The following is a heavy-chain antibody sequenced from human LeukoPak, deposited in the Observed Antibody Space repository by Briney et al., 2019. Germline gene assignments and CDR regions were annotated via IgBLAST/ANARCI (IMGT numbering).Heavy chain of an antibody. CDR1: GFTFIDYD. CDR2: IGIRGDT. J-gene: IGHJ4*02. D-gene: IGHD6-19*01. V-gene: IGHV3-13*01. CDR3: ARGGIQVSGIDEFDY. Sequence: GGSLRLSCAASGFTFIDYDMHWVRQVIGKGLEWVSAIGIRGDTHYSGSVKGRFTISRENAESSLYLQMNSLRAEDTAVYYCARGGIQVSGIDEFDYWGQGTLVTVSS.